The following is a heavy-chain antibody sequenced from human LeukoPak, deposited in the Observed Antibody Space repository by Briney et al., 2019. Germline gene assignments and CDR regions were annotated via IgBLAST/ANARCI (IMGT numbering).Heavy chain of an antibody. CDR2: ISPSGAST. V-gene: IGHV1-46*01. CDR3: ARGSSRGPRDAFDF. J-gene: IGHJ3*01. D-gene: IGHD2-15*01. Sequence: GASVKVSCKASGYTFTSYYVHWVRQAPGQGREWMGIISPSGASTSYAQKFQGRVTMTRDMSTSTVYMELSSLISEDTAVYYCARGSSRGPRDAFDFWGQGTMVTLSS. CDR1: GYTFTSYY.